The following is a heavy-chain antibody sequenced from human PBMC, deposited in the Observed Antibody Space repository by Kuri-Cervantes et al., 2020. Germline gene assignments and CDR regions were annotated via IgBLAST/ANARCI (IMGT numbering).Heavy chain of an antibody. D-gene: IGHD5-12*01. CDR1: GFTFSSYA. CDR3: ARRGGEWLHFPGYFDY. Sequence: GGSLRLSCAPSGFTFSSYAMHWVRQARGKGLGCLAVISYDGSNKFYADSVGGRFAIYRDNSKNTLYLRMNSLRGQNTSVYYCARRGGEWLHFPGYFDYWGQGTLVTVSS. CDR2: ISYDGSNK. J-gene: IGHJ4*02. V-gene: IGHV3-30*09.